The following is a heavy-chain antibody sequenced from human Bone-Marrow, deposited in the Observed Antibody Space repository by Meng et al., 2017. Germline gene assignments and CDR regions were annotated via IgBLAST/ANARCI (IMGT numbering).Heavy chain of an antibody. D-gene: IGHD3-22*01. V-gene: IGHV4-4*07. Sequence: GSLRLSCTVSGGSISSYYWSWVRQPAGKGLEWIGRIYTSGSTNYNTSLKSRVTMSVETSKNQFSLKLSSVTAADTAVYYCAREYYDSSGYYSRWGQGTLVTVS. CDR3: AREYYDSSGYYSR. CDR2: IYTSGST. J-gene: IGHJ4*02. CDR1: GGSISSYY.